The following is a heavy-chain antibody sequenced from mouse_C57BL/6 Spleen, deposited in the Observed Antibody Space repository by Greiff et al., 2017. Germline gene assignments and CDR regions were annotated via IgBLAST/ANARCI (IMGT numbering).Heavy chain of an antibody. CDR1: GYAFSSSW. Sequence: VMLVESGPELVKPGASVKISCKASGYAFSSSWMNWVKQRPGKGLEWIGRIYPGDGDTNYNGKFKGKATLTADKSSSTAYMQLSSLTSEDSAVYFCARGNDGPSAWFAYWGQGTLVTVSA. V-gene: IGHV1-82*01. J-gene: IGHJ3*01. CDR2: IYPGDGDT. CDR3: ARGNDGPSAWFAY. D-gene: IGHD2-3*01.